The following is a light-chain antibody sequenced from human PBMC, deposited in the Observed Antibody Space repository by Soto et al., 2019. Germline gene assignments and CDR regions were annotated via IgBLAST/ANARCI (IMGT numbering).Light chain of an antibody. CDR1: QSVSRY. CDR3: QQYGSSAS. J-gene: IGKJ3*01. CDR2: GAS. Sequence: EIVLTQSPGTLSLSPGERATLSCRASQSVSRYLAWYQQKPGQAPRLLIYGASSRATGIPDRFSGSGSGTDFTLTISRLETEDFAVYYCQQYGSSASFGPGTKVDIK. V-gene: IGKV3-20*01.